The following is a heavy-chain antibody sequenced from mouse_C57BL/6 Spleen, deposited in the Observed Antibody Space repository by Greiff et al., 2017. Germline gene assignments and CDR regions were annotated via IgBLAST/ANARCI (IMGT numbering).Heavy chain of an antibody. V-gene: IGHV5-4*01. J-gene: IGHJ4*01. CDR2: ISDGGSYT. CDR1: GFTFSSYA. D-gene: IGHD3-2*02. CDR3: ARELRLRAMDY. Sequence: EVKLMESGGGLVKPGGSLKLSCAASGFTFSSYAMSWVRQTPEKRLEWVATISDGGSYTYYPDNVKGRFTISRDNAKNNLYLQMSHLKSEDTAMYYCARELRLRAMDYWGQGTSVTVSS.